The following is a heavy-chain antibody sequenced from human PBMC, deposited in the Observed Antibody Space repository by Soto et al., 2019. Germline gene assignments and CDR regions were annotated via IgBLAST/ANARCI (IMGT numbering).Heavy chain of an antibody. CDR3: ARVGGYYYYYMDV. Sequence: EVQLVESGGGLVKPGGSLRLSCAASGFTFSSYSMNWVRQSPGKGREWVSSISSSSSYIYYADSVKGRFTISRDNATNSLYLQMNSLRAEDTAVYYCARVGGYYYYYMDVWGKGTTVTVSS. J-gene: IGHJ6*03. D-gene: IGHD2-15*01. V-gene: IGHV3-21*01. CDR2: ISSSSSYI. CDR1: GFTFSSYS.